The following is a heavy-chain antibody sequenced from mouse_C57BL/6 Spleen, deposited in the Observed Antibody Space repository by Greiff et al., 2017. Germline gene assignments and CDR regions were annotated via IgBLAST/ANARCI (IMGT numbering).Heavy chain of an antibody. CDR1: GYAFSSSW. CDR2: IYPGDGDT. D-gene: IGHD1-1*01. J-gene: IGHJ2*01. Sequence: QVQLKQSGPELVKPGASVKISCKASGYAFSSSWMNWVKQRPGKGLEWIGRIYPGDGDTNYNGKFKGKATLTADKSSSTAYMQLSSLTSEDSAVYFWAREVTTVVDYWGQGTTLTVSS. CDR3: AREVTTVVDY. V-gene: IGHV1-82*01.